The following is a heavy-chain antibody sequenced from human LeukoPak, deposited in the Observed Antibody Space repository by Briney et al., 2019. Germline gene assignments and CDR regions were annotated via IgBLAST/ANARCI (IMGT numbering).Heavy chain of an antibody. D-gene: IGHD1-26*01. J-gene: IGHJ3*02. V-gene: IGHV1-18*01. CDR3: AKLIVGATDNAPAAFDI. Sequence: GASVKVSCKASGYTFTSYGISWVRQAPGQGLEWMGWISAYNGNTNYAQKLQGRVTMTTDTPTSTAYMELRSLRSDDTAVYYCAKLIVGATDNAPAAFDIWGQGTMVTVSS. CDR1: GYTFTSYG. CDR2: ISAYNGNT.